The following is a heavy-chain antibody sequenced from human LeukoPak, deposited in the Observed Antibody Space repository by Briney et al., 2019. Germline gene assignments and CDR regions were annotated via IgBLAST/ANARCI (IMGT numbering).Heavy chain of an antibody. D-gene: IGHD6-13*01. CDR3: AKSGGYSSSWVDY. J-gene: IGHJ4*02. CDR2: ISSSSSYI. Sequence: GGSLRLSCAASGFTFSSYSMNWVRQAPGKGLEWVSSISSSSSYIYYADSVKGRFTISRDNAKNSLYLQMNSLRAEDTAVYYCAKSGGYSSSWVDYWGQGTLVTVSS. V-gene: IGHV3-21*04. CDR1: GFTFSSYS.